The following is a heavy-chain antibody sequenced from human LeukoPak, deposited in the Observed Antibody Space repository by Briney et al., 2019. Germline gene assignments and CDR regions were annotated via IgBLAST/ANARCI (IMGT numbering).Heavy chain of an antibody. CDR3: ARSGVVATRSWGY. J-gene: IGHJ4*02. CDR1: GYSFTSYW. Sequence: GESLKISCKVSGYSFTSYWIGWLRQMPDKGLEWMGIIYPADSDTRYSQSFQGQVTISADKSISTAYLQWSSLKASDTAMYYCARSGVVATRSWGYWGQGTLVTVPS. CDR2: IYPADSDT. D-gene: IGHD5-12*01. V-gene: IGHV5-51*01.